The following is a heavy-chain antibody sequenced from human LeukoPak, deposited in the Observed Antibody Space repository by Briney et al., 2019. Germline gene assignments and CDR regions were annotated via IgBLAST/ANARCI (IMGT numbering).Heavy chain of an antibody. J-gene: IGHJ6*02. CDR1: GFPFSSSG. CDR3: AKYDFWSGYGIDV. D-gene: IGHD3-3*01. Sequence: GGSLRLSCAASGFPFSSSGMHWVRQAPGKGPEWVAVISYDGSTKCYADSVKGRFTISRDNSKNTLYLQMNSLRAEDTAVYYCAKYDFWSGYGIDVWGQGTTVTVSS. CDR2: ISYDGSTK. V-gene: IGHV3-30*18.